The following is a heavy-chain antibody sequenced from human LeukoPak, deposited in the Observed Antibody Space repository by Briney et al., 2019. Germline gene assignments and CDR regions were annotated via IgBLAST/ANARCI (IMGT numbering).Heavy chain of an antibody. CDR2: ISSSSSTI. V-gene: IGHV3-48*01. CDR1: GFTFSSYS. D-gene: IGHD3-16*02. J-gene: IGHJ4*02. CDR3: ARGAYDYVWGSYRYSLFDY. Sequence: PGGSLRLSCAASGFTFSSYSMNWVRQAPGKGLEWVSYISSSSSTIYYADSVKGRFTISRDNAKNSLYLQMNSLRAEDTAVYYCARGAYDYVWGSYRYSLFDYWGQGTLVTVSS.